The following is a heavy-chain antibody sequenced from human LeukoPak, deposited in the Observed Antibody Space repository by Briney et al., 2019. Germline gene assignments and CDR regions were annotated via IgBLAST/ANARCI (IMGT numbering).Heavy chain of an antibody. Sequence: GASVKVSCKASGYTFTGYYMHWVRQAPGQGLEWMGWINPNSGGTNYAQKFQGRVTMTRDTSISTAYMELSRLRSDDTAVYYCARDRVSGGSGSRNPNFDYWGQGTLVTVSS. CDR3: ARDRVSGGSGSRNPNFDY. CDR1: GYTFTGYY. D-gene: IGHD3-10*01. J-gene: IGHJ4*02. V-gene: IGHV1-2*02. CDR2: INPNSGGT.